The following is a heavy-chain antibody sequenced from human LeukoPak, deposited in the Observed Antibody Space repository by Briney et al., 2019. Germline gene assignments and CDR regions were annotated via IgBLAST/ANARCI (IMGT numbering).Heavy chain of an antibody. Sequence: PGGSLRLSCEASGFTFSSYAMSWVRQAPGKGLEWVSGIIDSGDNTYYANSVKGRFTISRDNYKNTLYLQMNSLRAEDTAVYYCAKLGGQEVYNYYVGVWGKGTTVAVSS. V-gene: IGHV3-23*01. CDR3: AKLGGQEVYNYYVGV. CDR2: IIDSGDNT. CDR1: GFTFSSYA. D-gene: IGHD3-16*01. J-gene: IGHJ6*03.